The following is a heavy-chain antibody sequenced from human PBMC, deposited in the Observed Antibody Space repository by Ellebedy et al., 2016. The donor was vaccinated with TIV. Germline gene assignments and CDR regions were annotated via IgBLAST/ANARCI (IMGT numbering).Heavy chain of an antibody. Sequence: GESLKISCAASGFTFTSYAMNWVRHAPGKGLEWVSAIGIADPSTYYADSVKGRFTVSRDSSRNTLHLQMNSLRVEDTAVYYCTSPAVGHTTGCCRYYLDYWGLGTLVTVAS. J-gene: IGHJ4*02. D-gene: IGHD6-19*01. V-gene: IGHV3-23*01. CDR2: IGIADPST. CDR3: TSPAVGHTTGCCRYYLDY. CDR1: GFTFTSYA.